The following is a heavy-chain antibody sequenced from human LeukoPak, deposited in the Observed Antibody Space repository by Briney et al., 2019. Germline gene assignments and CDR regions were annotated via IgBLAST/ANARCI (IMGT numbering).Heavy chain of an antibody. D-gene: IGHD3/OR15-3a*01. CDR1: GYTFTSYG. J-gene: IGHJ5*02. CDR3: ARDSSDFWPEGWLDP. V-gene: IGHV1-18*01. CDR2: ISAYNGNT. Sequence: APVKVSCKASGYTFTSYGISWVRQAPGQGLEWMGWISAYNGNTNYAQKLQGRVTMTTDTSTSTAYMELRSLRSDDTAVYYCARDSSDFWPEGWLDPWGQGTLVTVSS.